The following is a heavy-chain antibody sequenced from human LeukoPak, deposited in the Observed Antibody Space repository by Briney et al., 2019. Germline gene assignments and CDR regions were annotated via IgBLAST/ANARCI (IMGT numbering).Heavy chain of an antibody. Sequence: SETLSLTCTVSGGSISSSTYYWGWIRQPPGKGLEWIGSIYYTGSTYYNPSLKSRVTISVDTSKNQFSLKLSSVTAADTAVYYCARDQLGQQLVSPKYNWFDPWGQGTLVTVSS. CDR2: IYYTGST. D-gene: IGHD6-13*01. V-gene: IGHV4-39*07. CDR3: ARDQLGQQLVSPKYNWFDP. J-gene: IGHJ5*02. CDR1: GGSISSSTYY.